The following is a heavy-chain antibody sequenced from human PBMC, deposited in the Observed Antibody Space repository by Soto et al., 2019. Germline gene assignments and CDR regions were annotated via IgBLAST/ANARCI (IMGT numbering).Heavy chain of an antibody. J-gene: IGHJ5*02. CDR3: AGTANCYPNWFDP. V-gene: IGHV4-39*01. CDR2: IHYRGDT. Sequence: SETLSLTCTVSGASISTNHHNWAWVRQPPGKGLEWMGNIHYRGDTYFNPSLGSRLSMSVDTSKNQFSLKLTSVTAADTAVYFYAGTANCYPNWFDPWGQGTPVTVSS. D-gene: IGHD2-21*02. CDR1: GASISTNHHN.